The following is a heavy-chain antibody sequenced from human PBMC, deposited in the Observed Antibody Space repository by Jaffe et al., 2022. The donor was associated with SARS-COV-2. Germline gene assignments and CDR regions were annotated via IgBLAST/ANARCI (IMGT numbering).Heavy chain of an antibody. CDR3: ARRLFVWRAVAGFYFDY. D-gene: IGHD6-19*01. CDR1: GGSFSGYY. Sequence: QVQLQQWGAGLLKPSETLSLTCAVYGGSFSGYYWSWIRQPPGKGLEWIGEINHSGSTNYNPSLKSRVTISVDTSKNQFSLKLSSVTAADTAVYYCARRLFVWRAVAGFYFDYWGQGTLVTVSS. J-gene: IGHJ4*02. CDR2: INHSGST. V-gene: IGHV4-34*01.